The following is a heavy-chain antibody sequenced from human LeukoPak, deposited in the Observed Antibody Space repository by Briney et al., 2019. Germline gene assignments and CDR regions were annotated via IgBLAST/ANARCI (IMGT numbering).Heavy chain of an antibody. J-gene: IGHJ4*02. D-gene: IGHD3-22*01. CDR1: GFNLASYM. Sequence: GGSLRLSCAASGFNLASYMLNWVRQAPGKGLEWVSSISSTGSYIYYADSVKGRFTISRDNAKNSLYLQMNSLRAEDTAVYCCARERTYYYDSSGYSYWGQGTLVTVSS. CDR3: ARERTYYYDSSGYSY. V-gene: IGHV3-21*01. CDR2: ISSTGSYI.